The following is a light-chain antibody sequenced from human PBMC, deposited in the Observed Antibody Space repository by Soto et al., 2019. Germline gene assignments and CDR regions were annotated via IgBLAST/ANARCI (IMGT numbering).Light chain of an antibody. CDR2: EDS. CDR3: QVWESYSDVP. Sequence: SYELTQPPSVSVAPGQTASITCVGDNIGLRSVHWYQQKPGQAPVLVLYEDSDRPLGIPARFSGSNSGNTATLTISRVEAGDEADYYCQVWESYSDVPFGGGTKLTVL. CDR1: NIGLRS. V-gene: IGLV3-21*02. J-gene: IGLJ2*01.